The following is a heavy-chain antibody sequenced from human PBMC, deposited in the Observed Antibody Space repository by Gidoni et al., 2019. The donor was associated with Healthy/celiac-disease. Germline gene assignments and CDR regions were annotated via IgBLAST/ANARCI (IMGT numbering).Heavy chain of an antibody. J-gene: IGHJ4*02. V-gene: IGHV3-21*01. Sequence: EVQLVESGGGLVKPGGSLRLSCAASGFTCSSYSMNWVRQAPGKGLEWVSSISSSSSYIYYADSVKGRFTISRDNAKNSLYLQMNSLRAEDTAVYYCARVNDFWSGRYFDYWGKGTLVTVSS. CDR1: GFTCSSYS. D-gene: IGHD3-3*01. CDR3: ARVNDFWSGRYFDY. CDR2: ISSSSSYI.